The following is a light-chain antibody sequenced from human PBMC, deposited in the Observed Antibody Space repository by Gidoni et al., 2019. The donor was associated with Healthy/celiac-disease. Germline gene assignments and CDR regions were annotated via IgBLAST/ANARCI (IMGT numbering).Light chain of an antibody. CDR1: QSISSY. J-gene: IGKJ4*01. V-gene: IGKV1-39*01. Sequence: DIQMTQSPSSLSASVGDRVTITCRASQSISSYLNWYQQKPGKAPKLLIYAASSLQSGVPSRFRCSGSWTDFTLTIRSLQPEDFATYYCQPSYRTPHALTFGGGTKVEIK. CDR2: AAS. CDR3: QPSYRTPHALT.